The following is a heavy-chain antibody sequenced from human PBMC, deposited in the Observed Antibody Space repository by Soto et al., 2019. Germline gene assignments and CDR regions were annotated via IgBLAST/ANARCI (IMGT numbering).Heavy chain of an antibody. V-gene: IGHV4-39*07. Sequence: PSETLSLTCTVSGGSISSSSYYWGWIRQPPGKGLEWIGSIYYSGSTYYNPSLKSRVTISVDTSKNQFSLKLSSVTAADTAVYYCARGYGSGSPDAFDIWGQGTMVTVSS. CDR1: GGSISSSSYY. J-gene: IGHJ3*02. CDR3: ARGYGSGSPDAFDI. CDR2: IYYSGST. D-gene: IGHD3-10*01.